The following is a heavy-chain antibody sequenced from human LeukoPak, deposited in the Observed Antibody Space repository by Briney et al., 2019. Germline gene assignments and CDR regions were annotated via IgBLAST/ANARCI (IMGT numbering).Heavy chain of an antibody. V-gene: IGHV4-34*01. CDR3: ARVEYSSSCNY. J-gene: IGHJ4*02. CDR1: GGSISSYY. Sequence: SETLSLTCTVSGGSISSYYWSWIRQPPGKGLEWIGEINHSGSTNYNPSLKSRVTISVDTSKNQFSLKLSSVTAADTAVYYCARVEYSSSCNYWGQGTLVTVSS. CDR2: INHSGST. D-gene: IGHD6-6*01.